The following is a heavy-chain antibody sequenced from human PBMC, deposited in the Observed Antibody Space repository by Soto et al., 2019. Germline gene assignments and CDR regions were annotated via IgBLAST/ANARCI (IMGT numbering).Heavy chain of an antibody. CDR3: AREGALKPFSS. V-gene: IGHV3-21*01. CDR2: ISGSSIYI. Sequence: KPGGSLRLSCVASGFTFSSYNMNWVRQAPGKGLEWVSHISGSSIYIHYADSVRGRFTISRDNAKNSVYLQMDSLRVEDTAVYYCAREGALKPFSSWGQGALVTVSS. J-gene: IGHJ5*02. CDR1: GFTFSSYN.